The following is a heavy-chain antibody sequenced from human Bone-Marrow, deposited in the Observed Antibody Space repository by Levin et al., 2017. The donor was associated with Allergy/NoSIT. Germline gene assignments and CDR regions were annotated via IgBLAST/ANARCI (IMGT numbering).Heavy chain of an antibody. CDR1: GGSIGSNSYY. Sequence: PSETLSLTCTVSGGSIGSNSYYWGWIRQSPAKGLEWIGSISYTGKTYDNPSLKSRITVSVDNSKNQFSLKLTSLTVADTAVYYCARNDYAYLRGSYRPLYFDLWGQGTLLTVSS. D-gene: IGHD3-16*01. J-gene: IGHJ4*02. CDR2: ISYTGKT. CDR3: ARNDYAYLRGSYRPLYFDL. V-gene: IGHV4-39*01.